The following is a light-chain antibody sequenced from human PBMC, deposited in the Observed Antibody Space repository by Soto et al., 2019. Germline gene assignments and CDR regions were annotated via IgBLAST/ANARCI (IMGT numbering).Light chain of an antibody. CDR2: TNN. Sequence: QSVLTQPPSVSGTPGHKVSISCSGSTSNLGGNTVNWYQQLPGTAPKLLIYTNNQRPSGVPDRFSGSKSGTSASLAISGLRSEDEADYYCSSYAGRNNLVFGGGTKVTVL. CDR3: SSYAGRNNLV. J-gene: IGLJ3*02. CDR1: TSNLGGNT. V-gene: IGLV1-44*01.